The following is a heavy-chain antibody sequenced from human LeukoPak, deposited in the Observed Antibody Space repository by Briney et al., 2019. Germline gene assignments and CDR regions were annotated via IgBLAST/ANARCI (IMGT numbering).Heavy chain of an antibody. CDR2: ISAYNGNT. D-gene: IGHD4-11*01. J-gene: IGHJ6*02. CDR3: AAETTDHYYYYYGMDV. Sequence: ASVKVSCTASGGTFSSYAISWVRQAPGQGLEWMGWISAYNGNTNYAQKLQGRVTMTTDTSTSTAYMELRSLRSDDTAVYYCAAETTDHYYYYYGMDVWGQGTTVTVSS. CDR1: GGTFSSYA. V-gene: IGHV1-18*01.